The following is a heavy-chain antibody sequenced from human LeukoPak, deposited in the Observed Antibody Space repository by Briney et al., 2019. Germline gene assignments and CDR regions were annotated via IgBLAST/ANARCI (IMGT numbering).Heavy chain of an antibody. CDR1: GYTFTGYF. J-gene: IGHJ4*02. CDR3: SRSPDSYDDPFDY. CDR2: INANSGAT. Sequence: ASVKVSCKASGYTFTGYFTHWVRQAPGQGLEWMGWINANSGATRYAQKFQGRVTVTRDTSISTAYMELSRLRCDDTAVYYCSRSPDSYDDPFDYWGQGTLVTVSS. D-gene: IGHD5-18*01. V-gene: IGHV1-2*02.